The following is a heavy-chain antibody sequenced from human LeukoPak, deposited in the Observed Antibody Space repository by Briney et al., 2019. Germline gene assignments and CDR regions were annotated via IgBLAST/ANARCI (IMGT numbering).Heavy chain of an antibody. CDR2: IGGSGDST. CDR3: AKDEGYYSPIPFED. V-gene: IGHV3-23*01. CDR1: GFTFSSYA. D-gene: IGHD3-10*01. Sequence: GGSLRLSCAASGFTFSSYAMSWVRQAPGKGLEWVSSIGGSGDSTYYAASVKGRFTISRDNSQNILYLQMNNLRVEDTAVYYRAKDEGYYSPIPFEDWGEGTLVTVSS. J-gene: IGHJ4*02.